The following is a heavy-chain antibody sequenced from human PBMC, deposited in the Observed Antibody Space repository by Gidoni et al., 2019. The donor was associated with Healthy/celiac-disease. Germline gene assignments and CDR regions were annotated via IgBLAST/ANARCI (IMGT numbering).Heavy chain of an antibody. CDR1: GFTFSSYE. J-gene: IGHJ6*02. V-gene: IGHV3-48*03. Sequence: EVQLVESGGGLVQPGGSLRLSCAASGFTFSSYEMNCVRQAPGKGLEWVSYISSSGSTIYYADSVKGRFTISRDNAKNSLYLQMNSLRAEDTAVYYCARANRPARIVVVVAATPGYGMDVWGQGTTVTVSS. CDR3: ARANRPARIVVVVAATPGYGMDV. CDR2: ISSSGSTI. D-gene: IGHD2-15*01.